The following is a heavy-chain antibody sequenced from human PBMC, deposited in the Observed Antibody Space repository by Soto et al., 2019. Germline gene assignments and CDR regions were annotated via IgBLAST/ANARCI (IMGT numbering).Heavy chain of an antibody. J-gene: IGHJ6*02. V-gene: IGHV4-59*01. Sequence: SETLSLTCTVSGGPISSYYWSWIRQPPGKGLEWIGYIYYSGSTNYNPSLKSRVTISVDTSKNQFSLKLSSVTAADTAVYYCARDRDYYYGMDVWGQGTTVTVSS. D-gene: IGHD3-10*01. CDR2: IYYSGST. CDR3: ARDRDYYYGMDV. CDR1: GGPISSYY.